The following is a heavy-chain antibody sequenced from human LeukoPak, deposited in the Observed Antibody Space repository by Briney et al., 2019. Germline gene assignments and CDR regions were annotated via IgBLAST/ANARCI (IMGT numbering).Heavy chain of an antibody. CDR2: ISYDGSNK. CDR1: GLTFSSYA. Sequence: PGGSLRLSCAASGLTFSSYAMHWVRQAPGKGLEWVAVISYDGSNKYYADSVKGRFTISRDNSKNTLYLQMNSLRAEDTAVYYCARESGNSAGAFDIWGQGTMVTVSS. J-gene: IGHJ3*02. V-gene: IGHV3-30-3*01. D-gene: IGHD4-23*01. CDR3: ARESGNSAGAFDI.